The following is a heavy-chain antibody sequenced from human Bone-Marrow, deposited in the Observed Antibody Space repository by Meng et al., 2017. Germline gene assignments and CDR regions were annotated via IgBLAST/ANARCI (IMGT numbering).Heavy chain of an antibody. CDR2: ISSSSSYR. D-gene: IGHD2-2*01. CDR1: GFTFSSYS. V-gene: IGHV3-21*01. CDR3: ASRDVNTRNFDY. Sequence: GESLKISCAASGFTFSSYSMNWVRQAPGKGLEWVSSISSSSSYRYYADSVKGRFTISRDDAKNSLYLQMNSLRAEDTAVYYCASRDVNTRNFDYWGQGTLVTVSS. J-gene: IGHJ4*02.